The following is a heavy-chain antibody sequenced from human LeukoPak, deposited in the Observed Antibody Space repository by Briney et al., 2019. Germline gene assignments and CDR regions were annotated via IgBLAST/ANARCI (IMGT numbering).Heavy chain of an antibody. CDR3: ARGGGVPAAHYYYYYYMDV. CDR2: IYTSGST. Sequence: SETLSLTCTVSGGSISSYYWSWIRQPAGKGLEWIGRIYTSGSTNYNPSLKSRITMSVDTSKNQFSLKLSSVTAADTAVYYCARGGGVPAAHYYYYYYMDVWGKGTTLTVSS. V-gene: IGHV4-4*07. J-gene: IGHJ6*03. D-gene: IGHD2-2*01. CDR1: GGSISSYY.